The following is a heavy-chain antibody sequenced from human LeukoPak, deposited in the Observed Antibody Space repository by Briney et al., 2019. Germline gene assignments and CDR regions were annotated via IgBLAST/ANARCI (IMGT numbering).Heavy chain of an antibody. J-gene: IGHJ4*02. CDR1: GFTFSSYS. Sequence: GGSLRLSCAASGFTFSSYSMNWVRQAPGKGLEWVSSISSSSSYIYYADSVKGRFTISRDNAKNTLYLQMNSLRAEDTAVYYCARGEVIFGELLYPWGQGTLVTVSS. V-gene: IGHV3-21*01. D-gene: IGHD3-10*02. CDR2: ISSSSSYI. CDR3: ARGEVIFGELLYP.